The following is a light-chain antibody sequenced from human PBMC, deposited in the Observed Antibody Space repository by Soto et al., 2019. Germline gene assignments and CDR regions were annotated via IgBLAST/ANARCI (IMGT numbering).Light chain of an antibody. CDR1: QGVSTW. CDR3: QQAASFPIT. Sequence: DIQMTQSPSSVSASVGDRFTITCRASQGVSTWLAWYQQKPGKAPNLLIYTASSLQSGVPSRFSGSGSGTDFTLTINGLQPEDFATYYCQQAASFPITFGQGTRREIK. V-gene: IGKV1-12*01. J-gene: IGKJ5*01. CDR2: TAS.